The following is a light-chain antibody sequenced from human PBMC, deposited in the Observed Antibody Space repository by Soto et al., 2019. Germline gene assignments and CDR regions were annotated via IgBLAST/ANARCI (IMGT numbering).Light chain of an antibody. CDR1: QSISSW. V-gene: IGKV1-5*01. CDR3: QHYNNYPRP. Sequence: IQMTLSPAALSASVGDRVTITCRASQSISSWLAWYQQKPGKAPKLLIYDASSLESGVPSRFSGSGSGTDFTLTISSLQPDDFATYYCQHYNNYPRPFGHGTKVDVK. J-gene: IGKJ1*01. CDR2: DAS.